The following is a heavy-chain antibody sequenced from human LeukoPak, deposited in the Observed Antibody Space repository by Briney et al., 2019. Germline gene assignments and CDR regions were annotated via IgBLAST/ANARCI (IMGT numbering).Heavy chain of an antibody. J-gene: IGHJ6*02. CDR3: ARDRWIQLWATYYYYYGMDV. D-gene: IGHD5-18*01. V-gene: IGHV3-30-3*01. Sequence: GGSLRLSCAASVFTFSSYAMHWVRQAPGQGLEWVAVISYDGSNKYYADSVKGRFTISRDNSKNTLYLQMNSLRAEDTAVYYCARDRWIQLWATYYYYYGMDVWGQGTTVTVSS. CDR1: VFTFSSYA. CDR2: ISYDGSNK.